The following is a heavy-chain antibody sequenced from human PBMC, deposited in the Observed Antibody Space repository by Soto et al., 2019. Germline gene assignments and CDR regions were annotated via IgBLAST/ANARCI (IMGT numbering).Heavy chain of an antibody. J-gene: IGHJ3*02. CDR2: MYYSGST. CDR1: GGSIXSSSYY. CDR3: ARHPYSAPYIVVVATAIVLDAFDI. Sequence: SETLSLTCTVSGGSIXSSSYYWGWIRQPPGKGLEWIGSMYYSGSTFYNPSLKSRVTISVDTSKNQLSLKLSSVTASDTAVYYCARHPYSAPYIVVVATAIVLDAFDIWGQGTMVTVSS. D-gene: IGHD2-2*01. V-gene: IGHV4-39*01.